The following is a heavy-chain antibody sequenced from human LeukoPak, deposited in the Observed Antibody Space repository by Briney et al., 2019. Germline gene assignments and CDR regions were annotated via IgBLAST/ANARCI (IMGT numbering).Heavy chain of an antibody. V-gene: IGHV4-38-2*02. CDR1: GYSISSGCY. CDR3: ATLGGATTVTASQFY. Sequence: VKPSETLSLTCTVSGYSISSGCYWGWIRQPPGKGLEWIGGIHHSGNTYYNPSLKSRVTISVDTSKNQFSLKLSSVTAADTAVYYCATLGGATTVTASQFYWGQGPLVTVSS. D-gene: IGHD4-17*01. J-gene: IGHJ4*02. CDR2: IHHSGNT.